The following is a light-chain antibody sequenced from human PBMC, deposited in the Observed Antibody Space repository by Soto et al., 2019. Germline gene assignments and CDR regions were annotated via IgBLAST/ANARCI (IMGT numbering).Light chain of an antibody. CDR1: QSVSIN. CDR3: QQYNIWPLT. Sequence: EVVMTQSPATLSVSPGERATLSCRASQSVSINLAWYQQKVCQAPMLLIYGAFTGATGIPARFSGSGSGSDVTLTISSLQSEDLALYYCQQYNIWPLTFGGGNQLEIK. V-gene: IGKV3-15*01. CDR2: GAF. J-gene: IGKJ4*01.